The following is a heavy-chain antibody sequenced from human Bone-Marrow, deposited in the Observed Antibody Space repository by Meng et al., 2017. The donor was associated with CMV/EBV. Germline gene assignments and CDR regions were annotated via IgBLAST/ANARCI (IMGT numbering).Heavy chain of an antibody. CDR2: ISYDGSKE. J-gene: IGHJ2*01. CDR1: GFTFSNYA. CDR3: ARDRDFGVVIGANWYFDL. Sequence: GGSLRLSCVGSGFTFSNYAMHWIRQAPGKGLEWVAVISYDGSKEYYGDSVKGRFTISRDNSKNTLYLQMNSLTTEDTAVYSCARDRDFGVVIGANWYFDLWGRGTLVTVSS. D-gene: IGHD3-3*01. V-gene: IGHV3-30*04.